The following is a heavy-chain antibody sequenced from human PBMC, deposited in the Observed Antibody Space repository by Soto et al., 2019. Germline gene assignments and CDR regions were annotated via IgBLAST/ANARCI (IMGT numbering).Heavy chain of an antibody. CDR2: ISGSGGST. J-gene: IGHJ4*02. D-gene: IGHD1-7*01. CDR1: GFTFSSYA. CDR3: AILEGYNWNYAAESY. Sequence: HPGGSLRLSCAASGFTFSSYAMSWVRQAPGKGLEWVSAISGSGGSTYCADSVKGRFTISRDNSKNTLYLQMNSLRAEDTAVYYCAILEGYNWNYAAESYWGQGTLVTVSS. V-gene: IGHV3-23*01.